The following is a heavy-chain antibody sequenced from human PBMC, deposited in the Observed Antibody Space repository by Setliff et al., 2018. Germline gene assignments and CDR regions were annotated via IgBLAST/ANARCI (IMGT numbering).Heavy chain of an antibody. CDR2: VHASGSP. Sequence: SETLSLTCTVSGGSIRSGSFYWSWIRQSAEKGLEWIGRVHASGSPNYNPSFKGRVTISLDTSTNQFSLNLNSVTAADTAVYYCAGTPARGTTWLSPFDYWGQGIQVTVSS. CDR3: AGTPARGTTWLSPFDY. D-gene: IGHD3-9*01. J-gene: IGHJ4*02. CDR1: GGSIRSGSFY. V-gene: IGHV4-61*02.